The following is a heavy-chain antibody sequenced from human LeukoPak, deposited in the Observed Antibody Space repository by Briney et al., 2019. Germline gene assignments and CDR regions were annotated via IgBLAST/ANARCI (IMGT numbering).Heavy chain of an antibody. J-gene: IGHJ4*02. V-gene: IGHV3-43*02. CDR1: GFTFGDYA. D-gene: IGHD3-22*01. CDR3: AKGYYDSSGYYGY. CDR2: ISGDGGST. Sequence: GGSLRLSCAASGFTFGDYAMRWVRQAPGKGLEWVSLISGDGGSTYYADSVKGRFTISRDNSKNSLYLQMNSQRTEDTALYYCAKGYYDSSGYYGYWGQGTLVTVSS.